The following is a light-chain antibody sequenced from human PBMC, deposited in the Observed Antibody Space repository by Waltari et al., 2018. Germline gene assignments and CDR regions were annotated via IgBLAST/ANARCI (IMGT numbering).Light chain of an antibody. Sequence: EVVMTQSPATLSVSTGERVALSCRASRSVSTRLAWYQQKPGQAPRILIHGASTRTTGVPARFSGSGSGSEFTCAISSLQSEDSAIYYCQQYNNWWSFGQGTKVEI. CDR2: GAS. J-gene: IGKJ1*01. CDR3: QQYNNWWS. CDR1: RSVSTR. V-gene: IGKV3-15*01.